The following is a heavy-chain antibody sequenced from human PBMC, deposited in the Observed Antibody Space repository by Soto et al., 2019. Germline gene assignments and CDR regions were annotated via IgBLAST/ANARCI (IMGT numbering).Heavy chain of an antibody. CDR3: AEDRGSWIYAAFEY. D-gene: IGHD3-16*01. J-gene: IGHJ4*02. Sequence: EVQLLESGGDLVQPGGSLRLSCAASGFTFSSYTMTWVRQAPGKGLEWVSTFGGVSGRTYYADSVKGRFTISRDNSKDTLYLQMDSLRAEDTGVYYWAEDRGSWIYAAFEYWGQGTLVTVSS. CDR2: FGGVSGRT. CDR1: GFTFSSYT. V-gene: IGHV3-23*01.